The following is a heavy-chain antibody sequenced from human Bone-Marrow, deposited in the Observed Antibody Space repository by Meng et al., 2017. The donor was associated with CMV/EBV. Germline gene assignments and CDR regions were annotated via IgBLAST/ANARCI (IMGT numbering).Heavy chain of an antibody. CDR2: ISSSSSYI. D-gene: IGHD5-24*01. J-gene: IGHJ4*02. CDR3: AREGGMATIDY. V-gene: IGHV3-21*01. CDR1: GFTFSSYS. Sequence: LSLTCAASGFTFSSYSMNWVRQAPGKGLEWVSSISSSSSYIYYADSVKGRFTISRDNAKNSLYLQMNSLRAEDTAVCYCAREGGMATIDYWGQGTLVTVSS.